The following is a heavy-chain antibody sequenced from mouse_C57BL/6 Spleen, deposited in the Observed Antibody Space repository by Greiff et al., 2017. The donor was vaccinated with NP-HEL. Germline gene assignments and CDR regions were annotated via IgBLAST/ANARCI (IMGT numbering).Heavy chain of an antibody. D-gene: IGHD1-1*01. CDR2: FYPGSGSI. Sequence: QVQLKESGAELVKPGASVKLSCKASGYTFTEYTIHWVKQRSGQGLEWIGWFYPGSGSIKYNEKFKDKATLTADKSSSTVYMELSRLTSEDSAVYFCARHEELYYGSSFYWYCDVWGTGTTVTVSS. CDR1: GYTFTEYT. J-gene: IGHJ1*03. V-gene: IGHV1-62-2*01. CDR3: ARHEELYYGSSFYWYCDV.